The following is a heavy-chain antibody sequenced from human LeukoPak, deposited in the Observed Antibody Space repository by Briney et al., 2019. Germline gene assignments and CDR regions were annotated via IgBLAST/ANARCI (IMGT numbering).Heavy chain of an antibody. J-gene: IGHJ4*02. Sequence: GESLKISCQASGYIFTSYWISWVRQMPGKGLEWMGRIDPSDSYTNYSPSFQGHVTISADKSISTAYLQWSSLKASDTAMHYCALAAGDYWGQGTLVTVSS. CDR2: IDPSDSYT. D-gene: IGHD6-13*01. CDR1: GYIFTSYW. V-gene: IGHV5-10-1*01. CDR3: ALAAGDY.